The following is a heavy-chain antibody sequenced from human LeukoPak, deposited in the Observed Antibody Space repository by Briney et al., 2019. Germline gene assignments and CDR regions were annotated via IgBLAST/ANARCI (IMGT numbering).Heavy chain of an antibody. Sequence: ASVKVSCKASGYTFTSYGIGWVRQAPGQGLEWMGWISAYNGNTNYAQKLQGRVTMTTDTSTSTAYMELRSLRSDDTAVYYCARNPYGSWFGDPNWFDPWGQGTLVTVSS. V-gene: IGHV1-18*01. J-gene: IGHJ5*02. CDR1: GYTFTSYG. CDR3: ARNPYGSWFGDPNWFDP. D-gene: IGHD3-10*01. CDR2: ISAYNGNT.